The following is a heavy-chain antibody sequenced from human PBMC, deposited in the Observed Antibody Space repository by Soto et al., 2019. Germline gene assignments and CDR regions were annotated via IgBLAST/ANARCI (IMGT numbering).Heavy chain of an antibody. CDR3: AKRSSSSTFDY. Sequence: EVQLLESGGGXXXPGESLRLSCAASGFTFSSYAMSWVRQAPGKGLEWVSVISGSDDSTYYADSVKGRFTISRDNSKNTLYLQMNSLRAEDTAVYYCAKRSSSSTFDYWGQGTLVTVSS. V-gene: IGHV3-23*01. J-gene: IGHJ4*02. D-gene: IGHD6-6*01. CDR1: GFTFSSYA. CDR2: ISGSDDST.